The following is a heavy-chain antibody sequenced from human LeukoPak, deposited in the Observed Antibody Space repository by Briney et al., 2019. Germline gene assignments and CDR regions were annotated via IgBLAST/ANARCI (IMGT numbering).Heavy chain of an antibody. J-gene: IGHJ3*02. V-gene: IGHV4-59*01. CDR3: ASFFDYYDSSDGAFDI. D-gene: IGHD3-22*01. CDR1: GGSISSYY. Sequence: SETLSITCTVSGGSISSYYWSWIRQPPGKGLEWIGYIYYSGSTNYNPSLKSRVTISVDTSKNQFSLKLSSVTAADTAVYYCASFFDYYDSSDGAFDIWGQGTMVTVSS. CDR2: IYYSGST.